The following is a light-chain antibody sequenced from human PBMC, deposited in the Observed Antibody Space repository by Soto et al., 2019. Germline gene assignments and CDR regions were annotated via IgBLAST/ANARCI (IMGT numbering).Light chain of an antibody. Sequence: EIVLTQSPGTLSLSPGERATLSCRASQSIRATYLAWYQQKPGKAPRLLIYATSGRATGIPDRFSGSGSGTDFTLTISRLEPEDFAVYYCQQYGGSPLTFGGGTKVEIK. CDR2: ATS. J-gene: IGKJ4*01. CDR1: QSIRATY. CDR3: QQYGGSPLT. V-gene: IGKV3-20*01.